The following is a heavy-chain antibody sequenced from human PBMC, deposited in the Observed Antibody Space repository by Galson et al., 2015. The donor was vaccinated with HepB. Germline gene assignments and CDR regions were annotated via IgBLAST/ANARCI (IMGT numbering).Heavy chain of an antibody. CDR1: GGSITSGGYF. CDR3: ASGAVAGQNIRS. CDR2: IFYSGTT. V-gene: IGHV4-31*03. J-gene: IGHJ5*02. Sequence: LSLTCTVSGGSITSGGYFWTWVRQHPGKGLEWLGSIFYSGTTYHNPSLKSRLILSPDTSKNQVSLNLSSVTAADTALYYCASGAVAGQNIRSWGQGILVTVSS. D-gene: IGHD6-19*01.